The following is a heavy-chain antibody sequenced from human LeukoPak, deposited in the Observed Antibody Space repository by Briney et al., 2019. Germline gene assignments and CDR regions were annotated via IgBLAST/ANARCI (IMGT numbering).Heavy chain of an antibody. CDR2: IYPGDSDT. CDR1: GYSVTSYW. J-gene: IGHJ3*02. D-gene: IGHD4-23*01. V-gene: IGHV5-51*01. CDR3: ARFHSYGGQRGYAFDI. Sequence: GESLKISCKVSGYSVTSYWIGWVRQMPGKGLDCMGIIYPGDSDTTYSPSFQGQVTISSDKSIRTAYLQWSSLKASDTAMYYCARFHSYGGQRGYAFDIWGQGTMVTVSS.